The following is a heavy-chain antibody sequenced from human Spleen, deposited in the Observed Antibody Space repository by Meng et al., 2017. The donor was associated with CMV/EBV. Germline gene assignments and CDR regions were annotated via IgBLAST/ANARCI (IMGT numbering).Heavy chain of an antibody. J-gene: IGHJ6*02. V-gene: IGHV3-23*03. CDR1: GFAFSTYA. D-gene: IGHD1-26*01. CDR2: IYSGGSAT. CDR3: AKIGSFTYYYYGMDV. Sequence: GGSLRLSCAASGFAFSTYAMSWVRQAPGKGLEWVSVIYSGGSATYYADSMKGRFTVSRDNSKNTVFLQMDSLGAEDTAVYYCAKIGSFTYYYYGMDVWGQGTTVTVSS.